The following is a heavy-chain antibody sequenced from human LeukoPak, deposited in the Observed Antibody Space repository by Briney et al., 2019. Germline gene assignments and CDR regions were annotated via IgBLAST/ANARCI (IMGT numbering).Heavy chain of an antibody. Sequence: PGGSLRLSCAAFGFIVSSNYMTWVRQAPGKGLEWVSVIYSGGSTYFADSVKGRFTISRDNSKNTLYLQMNSLRAEDTAVYYCASQSLSYGDYFAGMLDYWGQGTLVTVSS. J-gene: IGHJ4*02. CDR1: GFIVSSNY. V-gene: IGHV3-66*04. D-gene: IGHD4-17*01. CDR2: IYSGGST. CDR3: ASQSLSYGDYFAGMLDY.